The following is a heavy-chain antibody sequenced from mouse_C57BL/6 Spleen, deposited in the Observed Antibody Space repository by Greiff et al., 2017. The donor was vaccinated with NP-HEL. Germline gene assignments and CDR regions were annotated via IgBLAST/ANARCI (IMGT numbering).Heavy chain of an antibody. CDR3: ARSGNYYGSSHWYFDV. D-gene: IGHD1-1*01. CDR1: GYAFSSYW. V-gene: IGHV1-80*01. CDR2: IYPGDGDT. Sequence: VQVVESGAELVKPGASVKISCKASGYAFSSYWMNWVKQRPGKGLEWIGQIYPGDGDTNYNGKFKGKATLTADKSSSTAYMQLSSLTSEDSAVYFCARSGNYYGSSHWYFDVWGTGTTVTVSS. J-gene: IGHJ1*03.